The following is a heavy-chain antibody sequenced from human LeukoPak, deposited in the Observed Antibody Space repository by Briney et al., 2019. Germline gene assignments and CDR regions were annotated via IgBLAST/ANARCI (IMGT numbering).Heavy chain of an antibody. CDR2: INHSGST. CDR3: ARLWSTNCSGGSCPHQPNY. J-gene: IGHJ4*02. D-gene: IGHD2-15*01. CDR1: GGSLSGYY. V-gene: IGHV4-34*01. Sequence: SETLSLTCAVYGGSLSGYYWSWIRQPPGKGLEWIGEINHSGSTSYNPSLKSRVTVSVDTSKNQFSLKMTSVTAADTAVYYCARLWSTNCSGGSCPHQPNYWGQGTLVTVSS.